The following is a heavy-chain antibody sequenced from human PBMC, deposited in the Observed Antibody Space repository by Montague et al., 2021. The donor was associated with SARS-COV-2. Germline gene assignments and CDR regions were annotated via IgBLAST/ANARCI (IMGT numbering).Heavy chain of an antibody. D-gene: IGHD6-13*01. CDR1: GGSISSSSYY. J-gene: IGHJ6*02. Sequence: SETLSLTCTVSGGSISSSSYYWGWIRQPPGKGLEWIGSIYYSGSTYYNPSLKSRVTISVDTSKNQLSLKLSSVTAADTAVYYCARVGRQQLVRLSGMDVWGQGTTVTVSS. CDR3: ARVGRQQLVRLSGMDV. CDR2: IYYSGST. V-gene: IGHV4-39*07.